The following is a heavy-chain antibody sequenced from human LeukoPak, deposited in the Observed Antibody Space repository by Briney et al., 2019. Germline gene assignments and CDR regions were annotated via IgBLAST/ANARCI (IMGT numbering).Heavy chain of an antibody. CDR3: ARDGGSIAAAGTDAFDI. D-gene: IGHD6-13*01. CDR1: GFTFSSYA. CDR2: IYSGGST. V-gene: IGHV3-53*01. Sequence: GGSLRLSCAASGFTFSSYAMHWVRQAPGKGLEWVSVIYSGGSTYYADSVKGRFTISRDNSKNTLYLQMNSLRAEDTAVYYCARDGGSIAAAGTDAFDIWGQGTMATVSS. J-gene: IGHJ3*02.